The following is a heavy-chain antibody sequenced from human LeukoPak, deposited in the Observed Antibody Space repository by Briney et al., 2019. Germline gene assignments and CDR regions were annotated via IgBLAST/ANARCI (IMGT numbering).Heavy chain of an antibody. D-gene: IGHD2-21*01. CDR1: GFTFSSYA. V-gene: IGHV3-23*01. J-gene: IGHJ4*02. Sequence: GGSLRLSCAASGFTFSSYAMSWVRQAPGKGLDCVSAISGSGGSTYYADSVKGRFTISRDNSKNTLYLQMNSLRAEDTAVYYCAKFLPTHIVVANYYFDYWGQGTLVTVSS. CDR3: AKFLPTHIVVANYYFDY. CDR2: ISGSGGST.